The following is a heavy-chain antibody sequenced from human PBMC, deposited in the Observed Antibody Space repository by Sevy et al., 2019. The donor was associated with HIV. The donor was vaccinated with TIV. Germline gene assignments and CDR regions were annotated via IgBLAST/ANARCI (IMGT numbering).Heavy chain of an antibody. CDR1: GGSIENNNFY. J-gene: IGHJ4*02. Sequence: SETLSLTCAVSGGSIENNNFYWGWIRQPPGKGLEWIGCVFFSGSSYYRPSLKSRLTMSVETSRNRCSLRLSSVTAAGTAVYYCARIPHWPLLDYFDFWGQGILVTVSS. D-gene: IGHD1-1*01. CDR2: VFFSGSS. V-gene: IGHV4-39*01. CDR3: ARIPHWPLLDYFDF.